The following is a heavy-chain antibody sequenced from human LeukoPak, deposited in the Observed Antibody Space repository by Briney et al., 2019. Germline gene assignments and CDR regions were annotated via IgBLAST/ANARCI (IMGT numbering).Heavy chain of an antibody. Sequence: ASVKVSCKASGYTFTSYYMHWVRQATGQGLEWMGWMNPNSGNTGYAQKFQGSVTITRNTSISTAYMDFSNLRPEDTAVYYCARGKAGDSGGHRAFDIWGQGTMVTVSS. D-gene: IGHD2-15*01. CDR3: ARGKAGDSGGHRAFDI. CDR1: GYTFTSYY. V-gene: IGHV1-8*03. J-gene: IGHJ3*02. CDR2: MNPNSGNT.